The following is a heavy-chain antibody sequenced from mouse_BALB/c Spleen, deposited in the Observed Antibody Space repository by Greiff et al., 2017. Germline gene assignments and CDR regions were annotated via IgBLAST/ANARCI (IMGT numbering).Heavy chain of an antibody. Sequence: EVKLMESGGGLVQPGGSLRLSCATSGFTFTDYYMSWVRQPPGKALEWLGFIRNKANGYTTEYSASVKGRFTISRDNSQSILYLQMNTLRAEDSATYYCARAGTTVVATNYYAMDYWGQGTSVTVSS. CDR3: ARAGTTVVATNYYAMDY. J-gene: IGHJ4*01. D-gene: IGHD1-1*01. CDR1: GFTFTDYY. CDR2: IRNKANGYTT. V-gene: IGHV7-3*02.